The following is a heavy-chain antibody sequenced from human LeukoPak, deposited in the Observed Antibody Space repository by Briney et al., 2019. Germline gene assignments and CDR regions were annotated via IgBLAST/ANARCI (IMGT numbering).Heavy chain of an antibody. CDR3: ASDVGYSYGSAPDY. J-gene: IGHJ4*02. Sequence: PGGSLRLSCAASGFTFGDYGMSWVRQAPGKGLEWVSGINWNGGSTGYADSVKGRFTISRDNAKNSLYLQMNSLRAEDTALYHCASDVGYSYGSAPDYWGQGTLVTVSS. V-gene: IGHV3-20*01. CDR1: GFTFGDYG. CDR2: INWNGGST. D-gene: IGHD5-18*01.